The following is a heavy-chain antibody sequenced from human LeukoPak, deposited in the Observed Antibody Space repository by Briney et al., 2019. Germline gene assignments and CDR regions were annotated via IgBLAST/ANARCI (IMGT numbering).Heavy chain of an antibody. CDR2: ISADNGNT. Sequence: GASVKVSCKASGYTFTSYAISWVRQAPGQGLEWMGWISADNGNTDYAQRFQGRVTMTTDTSTSTAYMELRSLRSDDTAVYYCARDVSSTSSWWFDPWGQGTLVTVSS. CDR1: GYTFTSYA. V-gene: IGHV1-18*01. J-gene: IGHJ5*02. CDR3: ARDVSSTSSWWFDP. D-gene: IGHD2-2*01.